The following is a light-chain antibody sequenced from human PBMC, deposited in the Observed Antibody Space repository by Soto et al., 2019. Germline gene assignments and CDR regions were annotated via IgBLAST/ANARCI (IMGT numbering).Light chain of an antibody. CDR3: MQALQTPNT. V-gene: IGKV2-28*01. CDR2: LGS. CDR1: QSLLHSNGYNY. Sequence: DIVMTQSPLSLPVTPREPASISCRSSQSLLHSNGYNYLDWYLQKPGQSPQLLIYLGSNRASGVPDRFSGSGSGTDSTLKISRVEAEDVGVYYCMQALQTPNTFGQGTKLEIK. J-gene: IGKJ2*01.